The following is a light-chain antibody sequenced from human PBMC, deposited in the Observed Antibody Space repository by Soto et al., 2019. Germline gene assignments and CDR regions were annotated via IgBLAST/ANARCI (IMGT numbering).Light chain of an antibody. CDR2: AAS. CDR1: QGISSF. Sequence: IQLTQSPSSLSASVGDSFTITFRASQGISSFLAWYQQKPGKAPKLLIYAASTLQSGVPSRFSGSGSGTDYTLTISSLQPEDFATYYCQQSYRTPTFGQGTRLEIK. V-gene: IGKV1-39*01. J-gene: IGKJ5*01. CDR3: QQSYRTPT.